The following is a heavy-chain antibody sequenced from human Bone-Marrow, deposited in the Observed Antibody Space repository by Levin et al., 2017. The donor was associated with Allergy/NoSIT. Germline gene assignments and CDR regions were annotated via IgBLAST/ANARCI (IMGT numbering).Heavy chain of an antibody. J-gene: IGHJ6*02. V-gene: IGHV3-30*03. CDR3: AMAFQYYYSMDV. Sequence: LSLTCAASGFTFSSYGIHWVRQAPGKGLEWVAVISHDGINKYYADSVKGRFTISRDNSKNTLYLQMNSLRGEDTAVYYCAMAFQYYYSMDVWGQGTTVTVSS. CDR2: ISHDGINK. D-gene: IGHD3-16*01. CDR1: GFTFSSYG.